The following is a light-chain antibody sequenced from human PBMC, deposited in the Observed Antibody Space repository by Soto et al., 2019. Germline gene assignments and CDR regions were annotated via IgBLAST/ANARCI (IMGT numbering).Light chain of an antibody. CDR1: QTIGRTY. J-gene: IGKJ4*01. CDR2: GTS. V-gene: IGKV3-20*01. CDR3: QQYASSPLLT. Sequence: EIVLTQSPGTLSLSPGETATLSCRASQTIGRTYLAWYQQKPGQAPRLLIFGTSSRATGIPDRFSGSGSGTDFPLSINRLESEDFEVYYCQQYASSPLLTFGGGIKVHI.